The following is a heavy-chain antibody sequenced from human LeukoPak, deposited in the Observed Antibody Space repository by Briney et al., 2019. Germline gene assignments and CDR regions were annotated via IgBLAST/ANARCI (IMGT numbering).Heavy chain of an antibody. Sequence: GGSLRLSCAASGFTFSNYAMSWVRQAPGKGLEWVSGIGGSGGSTYYADSVKGRFTISRDNSKNTLYLQMNSLRAEDTAVYYCAKVFGSGWDGYHWGQGTLVTVSS. D-gene: IGHD6-19*01. J-gene: IGHJ4*02. V-gene: IGHV3-23*01. CDR3: AKVFGSGWDGYH. CDR2: IGGSGGST. CDR1: GFTFSNYA.